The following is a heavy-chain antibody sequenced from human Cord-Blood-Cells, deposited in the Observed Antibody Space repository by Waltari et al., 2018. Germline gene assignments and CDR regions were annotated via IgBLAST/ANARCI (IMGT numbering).Heavy chain of an antibody. D-gene: IGHD6-6*01. Sequence: QLQLQESGPGLVKPSETLSLTCTASVGSISSTIYYWAWLRQSPGKGLEWVGSIYYSGSTDYNPALKSRVTISVDTSKNQFSLKLSSVTPADTAVYYCARRGAARPFDYWGQGALVTVSS. CDR1: VGSISSTIYY. CDR3: ARRGAARPFDY. CDR2: IYYSGST. J-gene: IGHJ4*02. V-gene: IGHV4-39*01.